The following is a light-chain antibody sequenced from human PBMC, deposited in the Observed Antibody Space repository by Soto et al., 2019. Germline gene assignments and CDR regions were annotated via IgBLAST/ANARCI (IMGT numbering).Light chain of an antibody. CDR3: QQLNNCPPDRT. CDR1: QSVGSN. CDR2: GAS. Sequence: EIVMTQSPATLSVSPGERTTLSCRASQSVGSNLASYQQKPGQTPRLHLYGASTRATGIPARFSGSGSGTELTRTLSSLQSEDFAIVVCQQLNNCPPDRTFGQGTKVEIK. V-gene: IGKV3-15*01. J-gene: IGKJ1*01.